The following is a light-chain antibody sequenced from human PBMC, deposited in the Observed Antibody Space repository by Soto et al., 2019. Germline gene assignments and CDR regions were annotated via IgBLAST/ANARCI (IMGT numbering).Light chain of an antibody. CDR3: FSYTTSSTLV. Sequence: QSALTQPASVSGSPGQSITISCTGTSSDVGGYNYVYWYQQHPAKAPKLMIYEVSNRPSGVSHRFSGSKSGNTASLTISGLQAEYEADYYCFSYTTSSTLVFGGGTKRTVL. J-gene: IGLJ3*02. CDR2: EVS. CDR1: SSDVGGYNY. V-gene: IGLV2-14*01.